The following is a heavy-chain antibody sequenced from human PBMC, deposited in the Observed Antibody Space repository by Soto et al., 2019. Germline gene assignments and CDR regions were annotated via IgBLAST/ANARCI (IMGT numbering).Heavy chain of an antibody. V-gene: IGHV3-23*01. J-gene: IGHJ6*03. CDR2: ISGSGGST. CDR1: GFTFSRYA. Sequence: PGGSLRLSCAASGFTFSRYAMSGVRQAPGKGLEWVSAISGSGGSTYYADSVKGRFTISRDNSKNTLYLQMNSLRAEDTAVYYCAKDYNWNDLPHGDMDVWGKGTTVTVSS. D-gene: IGHD1-1*01. CDR3: AKDYNWNDLPHGDMDV.